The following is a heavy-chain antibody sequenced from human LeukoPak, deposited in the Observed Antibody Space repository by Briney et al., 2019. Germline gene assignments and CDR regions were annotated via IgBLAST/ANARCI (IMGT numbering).Heavy chain of an antibody. V-gene: IGHV3-48*02. D-gene: IGHD3-3*01. CDR2: ISSSSSTI. J-gene: IGHJ4*02. CDR3: ARGGLNYDFWSGIFLDY. Sequence: GGSLRLSCTASGFTFSSYSMNWVRQAPGKGLEWVSYISSSSSTIYYADSVKGRFTISRDNAKNSLYLQMSSLRDEDTAVYYCARGGLNYDFWSGIFLDYWGQGTLVTVSS. CDR1: GFTFSSYS.